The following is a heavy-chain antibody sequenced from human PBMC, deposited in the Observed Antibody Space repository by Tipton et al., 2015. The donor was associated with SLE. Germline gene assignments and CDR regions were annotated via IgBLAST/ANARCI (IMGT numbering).Heavy chain of an antibody. CDR3: AKTVAGAAYLFDL. J-gene: IGHJ4*02. CDR1: GFSITNGYY. Sequence: TLSLTCTVSGFSITNGYYWGWIRQSPGKGLEWIGSFYHRGSTYYNPSLNSRVTISLDTSKNQFSLKLTSVTAADTAVYYCAKTVAGAAYLFDLWGQGTLVTVSS. CDR2: FYHRGST. D-gene: IGHD6-19*01. V-gene: IGHV4-38-2*02.